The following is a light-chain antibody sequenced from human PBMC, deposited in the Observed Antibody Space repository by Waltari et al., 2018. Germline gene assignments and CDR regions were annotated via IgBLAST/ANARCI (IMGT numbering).Light chain of an antibody. V-gene: IGKV1-5*01. J-gene: IGKJ1*01. CDR2: DAS. CDR3: QQYNSYSPWT. Sequence: DILLTQSPSTLSASVGDRVTITCRASQTITRWLAWYQQNPGKAPNLLIFDASSLANGVPSRLSGSGYGTEFTLSISSLQPDDFATYYCQQYNSYSPWTFGPGTKVEIK. CDR1: QTITRW.